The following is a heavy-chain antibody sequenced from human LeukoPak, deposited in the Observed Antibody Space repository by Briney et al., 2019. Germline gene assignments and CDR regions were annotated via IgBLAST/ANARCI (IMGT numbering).Heavy chain of an antibody. CDR1: GGSISSYY. D-gene: IGHD5-12*01. Sequence: SETLSLTCTASGGSISSYYWSWIRQPAGKGLEWIGRIYTSGSTNYNPSLKSRVTMSVDTSKNQFSLKLSSVTAADTAVYYCARSGYDYYYYYMDVWGKGTTVTVSS. V-gene: IGHV4-4*07. CDR3: ARSGYDYYYYYMDV. J-gene: IGHJ6*03. CDR2: IYTSGST.